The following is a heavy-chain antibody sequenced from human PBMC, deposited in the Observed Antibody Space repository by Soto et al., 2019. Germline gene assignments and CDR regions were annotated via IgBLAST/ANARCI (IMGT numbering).Heavy chain of an antibody. V-gene: IGHV3-23*01. J-gene: IGHJ6*04. Sequence: EVQLLESGGALVQTGGSLRLSCAASGFTFSSYAMYWVRQATGKGLEWVSTISNSGDTYYEDSVEGRLTVSRDESKDTVLLEISSLRAEDTAVYYCATPKFRGVVVNVWGEGTTVTVSS. D-gene: IGHD3-10*01. CDR1: GFTFSSYA. CDR2: ISNSGDT. CDR3: ATPKFRGVVVNV.